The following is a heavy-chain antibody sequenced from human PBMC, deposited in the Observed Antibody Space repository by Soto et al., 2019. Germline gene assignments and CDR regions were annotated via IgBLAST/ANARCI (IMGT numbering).Heavy chain of an antibody. Sequence: SETLSLTCTLSGGSISSSIYYGGWIRQHPGKGLEWIGSIYYSGSTNYNPSLKSRFTISVDTSKNQFSLKLSSLTAADTAGSYCASVWEGACDIWNQGTMVTVSS. D-gene: IGHD1-26*01. CDR3: ASVWEGACDI. CDR1: GGSISSSIYY. V-gene: IGHV4-39*07. CDR2: IYYSGST. J-gene: IGHJ3*02.